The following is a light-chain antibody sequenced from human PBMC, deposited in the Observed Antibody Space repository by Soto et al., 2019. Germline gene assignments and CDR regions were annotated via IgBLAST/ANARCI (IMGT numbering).Light chain of an antibody. V-gene: IGLV2-14*01. J-gene: IGLJ1*01. CDR1: SSDVGGYNY. CDR2: EVS. CDR3: SSYTSSSTYV. Sequence: SALTEPASVSGSPGQSIPISCTGTSSDVGGYNYVSWYQQHPGKAPKLMIYEVSNRPSGVSFRFSAAKSGNTASLTISGLQAEDEADYYCSSYTSSSTYVFGTGTKVTVL.